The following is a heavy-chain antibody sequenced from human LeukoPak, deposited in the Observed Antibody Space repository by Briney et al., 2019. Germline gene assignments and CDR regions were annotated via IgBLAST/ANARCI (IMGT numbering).Heavy chain of an antibody. CDR1: GFTFGSYA. V-gene: IGHV3-30*04. Sequence: PGGSLRLSCAASGFTFGSYAMHWVRQAPGKGLEWVAVISYDGSNKYYADSVKGRFTISRDNSYNTAYLQMTGLRAEDTAVYYCAKDGESGIQWTQGYFDYWGQGTLVTVSS. CDR3: AKDGESGIQWTQGYFDY. J-gene: IGHJ4*02. D-gene: IGHD1-1*01. CDR2: ISYDGSNK.